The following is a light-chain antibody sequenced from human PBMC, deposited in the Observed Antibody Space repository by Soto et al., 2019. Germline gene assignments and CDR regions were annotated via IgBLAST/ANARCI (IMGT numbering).Light chain of an antibody. CDR1: QDINSY. Sequence: DIQLTQSPSFLSASVGDRVTITCRASQDINSYLAWYQQKPGKAPKLLIFGASTLQSGVPSRFSGSCSGTEFTLTISSLQPQDFATYYCQQLNSYSIFTFGPGTKVDI. CDR3: QQLNSYSIFT. J-gene: IGKJ3*01. CDR2: GAS. V-gene: IGKV1-9*01.